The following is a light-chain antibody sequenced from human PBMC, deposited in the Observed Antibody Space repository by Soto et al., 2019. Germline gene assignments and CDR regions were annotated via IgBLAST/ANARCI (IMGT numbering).Light chain of an antibody. Sequence: DIQMTQSPSTLSASVGDRVTITCRASQSISSWLAWYQQKPGKAPKLLIYDASSLESGVPSRFSGSGSGTEFTLTISSLQPDDFATYYCQQYEGTFGQGTKVESK. CDR3: QQYEGT. CDR2: DAS. CDR1: QSISSW. J-gene: IGKJ1*01. V-gene: IGKV1-5*01.